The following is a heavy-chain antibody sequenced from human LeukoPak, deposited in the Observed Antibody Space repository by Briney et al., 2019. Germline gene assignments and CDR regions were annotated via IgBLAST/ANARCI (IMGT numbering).Heavy chain of an antibody. CDR3: ARGGRGIAAAGTRIDY. CDR2: IYPGDSDT. J-gene: IGHJ4*02. D-gene: IGHD6-13*01. CDR1: GYILTNNW. Sequence: GESLKISCKISGYILTNNWIGWVRQVPGKGLEWMGLIYPGDSDTRYSPSFQGQVTISADKSISTAYLQWSSLKASDTAMYYCARGGRGIAAAGTRIDYWGQGTLVTVSS. V-gene: IGHV5-51*01.